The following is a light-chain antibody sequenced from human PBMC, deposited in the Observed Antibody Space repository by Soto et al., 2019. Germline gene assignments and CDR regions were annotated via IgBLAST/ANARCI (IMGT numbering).Light chain of an antibody. J-gene: IGLJ1*01. V-gene: IGLV2-14*03. CDR2: DVT. Sequence: QSVLTQPASVSGSPGQSITISCTGTSSDVGGYNYVSWYQHHPGKAPKLIIYDVTNRPSGVSNPFSGSKSGNTASLTISGLQPEDEADYYCSSYTTSNTRQTVFATGTEVTV. CDR1: SSDVGGYNY. CDR3: SSYTTSNTRQTV.